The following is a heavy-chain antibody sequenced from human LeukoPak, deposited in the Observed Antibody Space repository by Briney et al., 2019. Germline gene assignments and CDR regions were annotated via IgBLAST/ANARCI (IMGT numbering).Heavy chain of an antibody. Sequence: SETLSLTCTVSGGSISSSSYYWGWIRQPPGKGLEWIGSIYNSGSTYYNPSLKSRVTISVDTSKNQFSLKLSSVTAADTAVYYCARDDYDILTGYLYYFDYWGQGTLVTVSS. V-gene: IGHV4-39*07. J-gene: IGHJ4*02. CDR3: ARDDYDILTGYLYYFDY. CDR1: GGSISSSSYY. D-gene: IGHD3-9*01. CDR2: IYNSGST.